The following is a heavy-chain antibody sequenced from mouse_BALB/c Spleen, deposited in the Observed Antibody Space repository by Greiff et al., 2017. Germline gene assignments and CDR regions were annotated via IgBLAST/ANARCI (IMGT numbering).Heavy chain of an antibody. Sequence: VKLMESGPGLVAPSQSLSITCTVSGFSLSRYSVHWVRQPPGKGLEWLGMIWGGGSTDYNSALKSRLSISKDNSKSQVFLKMNSLQTDDTAMYYCARDRDYYGSSQFAYWGQGTLVTVSA. CDR3: ARDRDYYGSSQFAY. J-gene: IGHJ3*01. D-gene: IGHD1-1*01. CDR2: IWGGGST. V-gene: IGHV2-6-4*01. CDR1: GFSLSRYS.